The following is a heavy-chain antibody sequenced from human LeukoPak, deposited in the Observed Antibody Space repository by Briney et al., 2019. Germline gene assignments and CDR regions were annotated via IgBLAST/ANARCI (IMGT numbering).Heavy chain of an antibody. CDR2: IYYSGST. CDR1: GGSISSHY. D-gene: IGHD1-26*01. Sequence: SETLSLTCTVSGGSISSHYWSWIRQPPGKGLEWVGYIYYSGSTNYNPSLKSRVTISVDKSTNKISLKLSSVTAADTSVYYCARASTLYSLGKYYYYMDVWGKGTTVTVSS. CDR3: ARASTLYSLGKYYYYMDV. J-gene: IGHJ6*03. V-gene: IGHV4-59*11.